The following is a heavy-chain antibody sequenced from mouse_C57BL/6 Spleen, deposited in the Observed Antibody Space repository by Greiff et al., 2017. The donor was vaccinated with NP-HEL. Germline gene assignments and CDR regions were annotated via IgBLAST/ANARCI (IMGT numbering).Heavy chain of an antibody. CDR3: ARGPGEYSSPYAMDY. Sequence: QVQLQRPGAELVKPGASVKLSCKASGYTFTSYWMHWVKQRPGQGLEWIGMIHPNSGSTNYNEKFKSKATLTVDKSSSTAYMQLSSLTSEDSAVYYCARGPGEYSSPYAMDYWGQGTSVTVSS. J-gene: IGHJ4*01. D-gene: IGHD1-1*01. CDR2: IHPNSGST. V-gene: IGHV1-64*01. CDR1: GYTFTSYW.